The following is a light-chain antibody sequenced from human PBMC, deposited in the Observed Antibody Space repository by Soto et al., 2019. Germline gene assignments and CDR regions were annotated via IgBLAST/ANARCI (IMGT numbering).Light chain of an antibody. CDR2: GAS. J-gene: IGKJ5*01. V-gene: IGKV3-20*01. CDR1: QSVNSAN. Sequence: EFVLTQSPGTLSLSQGEGVTLSCRASQSVNSANLAWYQQKPGQAPRLLMYGASVRATSIPDRFSGGGSGIDFNLTIRRLEPEDFAVYYCQHYDRSVLITFGQGTRLEIK. CDR3: QHYDRSVLIT.